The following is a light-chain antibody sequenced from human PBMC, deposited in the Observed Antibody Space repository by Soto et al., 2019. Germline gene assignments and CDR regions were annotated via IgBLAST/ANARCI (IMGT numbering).Light chain of an antibody. CDR1: SSDVGGYNY. V-gene: IGLV2-11*01. CDR2: DVS. Sequence: QSVVTQPRSVSGSPGRSVTISCTGTSSDVGGYNYVSWYQQHPGKAPKLMIYDVSKRPSGVPDRFSGSKSGNTASLTISGLQAEDEADYYCCSYAGSYTWVFGGGTKLTVL. J-gene: IGLJ3*02. CDR3: CSYAGSYTWV.